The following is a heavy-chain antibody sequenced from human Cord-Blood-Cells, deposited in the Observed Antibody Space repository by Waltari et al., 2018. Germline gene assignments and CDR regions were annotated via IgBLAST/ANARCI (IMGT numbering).Heavy chain of an antibody. Sequence: QVQLVQSGAEVKKPGSSVKVSCKASGGTFSSYAISWVRPAPGQGLEWMGRIIPILGIANYAQKFQGRVTITADKSTSTAYMELSSLRSEDTAVYYCARDRGDYYGSGSYYAFDIWGQGTMVTVSS. D-gene: IGHD3-10*01. V-gene: IGHV1-69*09. CDR3: ARDRGDYYGSGSYYAFDI. CDR2: IIPILGIA. CDR1: GGTFSSYA. J-gene: IGHJ3*02.